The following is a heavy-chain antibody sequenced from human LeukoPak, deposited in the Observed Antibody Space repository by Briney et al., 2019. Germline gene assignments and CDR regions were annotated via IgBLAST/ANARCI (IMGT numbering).Heavy chain of an antibody. D-gene: IGHD3-22*01. Sequence: ESGPTLAKPTQTLTLTCTFSGFSSSTSGMCVSWIRQPPGKALEWLPRIAWDDDKFYSTSLETRLTIPKDTPKNQVVLTMTNMDPVDTATYYCARVDYYDSSGYDAFDIWGQGTMVTVSS. V-gene: IGHV2-70*17. J-gene: IGHJ3*02. CDR3: ARVDYYDSSGYDAFDI. CDR1: GFSSSTSGMC. CDR2: IAWDDDK.